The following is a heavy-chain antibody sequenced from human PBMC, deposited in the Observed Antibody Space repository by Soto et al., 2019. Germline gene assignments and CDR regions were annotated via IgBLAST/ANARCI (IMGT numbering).Heavy chain of an antibody. D-gene: IGHD3-9*01. V-gene: IGHV3-23*01. CDR3: ARGLYYDILTGTIEY. CDR1: GFPFSNYA. CDR2: ISRSGGSP. Sequence: PGGSLRLSCSASGFPFSNYAMSWVRQAPGKGMAWVSAISRSGGSPYYADSVRGRFTVSRDNSKHTLYLQMHSLRAVDTADYYCARGLYYDILTGTIEYWGQGALVTVSS. J-gene: IGHJ4*02.